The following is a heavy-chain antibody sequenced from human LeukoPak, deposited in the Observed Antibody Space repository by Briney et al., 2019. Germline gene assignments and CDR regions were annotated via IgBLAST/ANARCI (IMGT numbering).Heavy chain of an antibody. Sequence: SETLSLTCTVSGGSISSYYWSWIQQPPGKGLEWIGYIYYSGSTNYNPSLKSRVTISVDTSKNQFSLKLSSVTAADTAVYYCASRTMIDAFDIWGQGTMVTVSS. CDR2: IYYSGST. CDR1: GGSISSYY. V-gene: IGHV4-59*08. J-gene: IGHJ3*02. CDR3: ASRTMIDAFDI. D-gene: IGHD3-22*01.